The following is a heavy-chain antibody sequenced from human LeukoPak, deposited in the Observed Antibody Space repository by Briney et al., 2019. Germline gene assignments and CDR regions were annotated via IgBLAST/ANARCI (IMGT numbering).Heavy chain of an antibody. CDR1: RYSFTSYW. CDR2: IYPGDSDT. CDR3: ARQFTSADYVWGSYRGEPLDY. D-gene: IGHD3-16*02. Sequence: GESLKISCKGSRYSFTSYWIGWVRQMPGKGLEWMGIIYPGDSDTRYSPSFQGQVTISADKSISTAYLQWSSLKASDTAMYYCARQFTSADYVWGSYRGEPLDYWGQGTLVTVSS. J-gene: IGHJ4*02. V-gene: IGHV5-51*01.